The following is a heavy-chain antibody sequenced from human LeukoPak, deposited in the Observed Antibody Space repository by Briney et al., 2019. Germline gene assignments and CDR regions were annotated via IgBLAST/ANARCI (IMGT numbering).Heavy chain of an antibody. J-gene: IGHJ6*02. D-gene: IGHD2-15*01. V-gene: IGHV1-18*01. CDR3: ARGGRGRDYYYYGMDV. Sequence: GASVKVSCKASGYIFTSYGISWVRQAPGQGLEWMGWISGYNGNTNYAQKFQGRVTITADESTSTAYVELSSLRSEDTAVYYCARGGRGRDYYYYGMDVWGQGTTVTVSS. CDR1: GYIFTSYG. CDR2: ISGYNGNT.